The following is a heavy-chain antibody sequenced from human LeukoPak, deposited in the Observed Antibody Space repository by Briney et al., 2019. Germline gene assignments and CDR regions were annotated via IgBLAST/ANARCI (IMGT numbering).Heavy chain of an antibody. CDR1: GFTFVHFS. CDR2: VSGEQTDK. D-gene: IGHD7-27*01. CDR3: ARDQPGTYTMSST. Sequence: GGSLRLSCVASGFTFVHFSMHWVRQAPGKGLEWVAFVSGEQTDKYYADSVKGRFTISRDNSRNTLFLEMNSLRPDDTAVYYCARDQPGTYTMSSTWGQGTLVTVSP. J-gene: IGHJ5*02. V-gene: IGHV3-30*04.